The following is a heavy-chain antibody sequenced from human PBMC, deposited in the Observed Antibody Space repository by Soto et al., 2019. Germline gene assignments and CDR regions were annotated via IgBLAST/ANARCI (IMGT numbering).Heavy chain of an antibody. CDR2: YGGSGGST. Sequence: DVQLLESGGGLAQRGGSLRLSCAASGFSFSTYGMNWVRQAPGKGLEWVSYGGSGGSTYYADSVKCRFTISRDNSKNTLYFQMTSLRAEDTAVYYCVKFRGRAYHYYYMDVWGNGTPVTVSS. D-gene: IGHD3-16*01. CDR1: GFSFSTYG. CDR3: VKFRGRAYHYYYMDV. J-gene: IGHJ6*03. V-gene: IGHV3-23*01.